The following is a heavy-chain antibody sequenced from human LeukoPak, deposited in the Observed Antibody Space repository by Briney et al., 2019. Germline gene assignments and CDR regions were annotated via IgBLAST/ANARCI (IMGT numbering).Heavy chain of an antibody. CDR3: ASELAGIFDY. CDR1: GGSISSGSCY. V-gene: IGHV4-61*02. J-gene: IGHJ4*02. CDR2: IYTSRST. Sequence: SETLSLTCTVSGGSISSGSCYWSWIRQPAGKGLEWIGRIYTSRSTNYNPSLTSRVTISVATSKDQFSVKLRSVTAADTAVYYCASELAGIFDYWGQGTLVTVSS. D-gene: IGHD3-10*01.